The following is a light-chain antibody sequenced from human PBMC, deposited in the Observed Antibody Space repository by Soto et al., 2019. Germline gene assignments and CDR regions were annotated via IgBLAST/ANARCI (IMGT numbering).Light chain of an antibody. CDR1: SYNIGKNL. CDR2: KTD. CDR3: AAWDDSLSAWV. Sequence: QSALTQPPSASGTPGQRVTISCSGGSYNIGKNLVYWYQQRPGTAPKLLIFKTDARPSGVPERFSGSNSGSSASLAISGLRSEDEDDYFCAAWDDSLSAWVFGGGTKVTVL. V-gene: IGLV1-47*01. J-gene: IGLJ3*02.